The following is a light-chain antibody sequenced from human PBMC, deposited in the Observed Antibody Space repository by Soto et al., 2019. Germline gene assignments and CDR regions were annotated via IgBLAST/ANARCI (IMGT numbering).Light chain of an antibody. CDR2: DVT. Sequence: QSALTQPASVSGSPGQSITISCTGTSSDVGGYNSVSWYRQDPGKAPKLMIYDVTNRPSGVSNHFSGSKSGNTASLTISGLQAEDEADYYCSSFTSSITYVFGTGTKVTVL. J-gene: IGLJ1*01. CDR1: SSDVGGYNS. V-gene: IGLV2-14*01. CDR3: SSFTSSITYV.